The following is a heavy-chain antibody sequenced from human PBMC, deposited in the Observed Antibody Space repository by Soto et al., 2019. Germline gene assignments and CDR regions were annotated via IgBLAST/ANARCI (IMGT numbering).Heavy chain of an antibody. Sequence: SESQSLTCNVSGGKVSSYCCSWIRQPQGKGLEWIGYIYNSGSTNYNPSLKSRVTISVDTSKNQFSLRLSSVTAADTAVYYCARDLAAADSSYYYYYMDVWGKGTTVTVSS. J-gene: IGHJ6*03. CDR1: GGKVSSYC. V-gene: IGHV4-59*02. CDR3: ARDLAAADSSYYYYYMDV. D-gene: IGHD6-13*01. CDR2: IYNSGST.